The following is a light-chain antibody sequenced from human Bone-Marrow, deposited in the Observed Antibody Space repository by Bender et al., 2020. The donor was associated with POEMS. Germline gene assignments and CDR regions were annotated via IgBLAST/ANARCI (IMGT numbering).Light chain of an antibody. CDR2: DVS. Sequence: QSALTQPASVSGSPGQSITISCTGTSSDVGSYNLVSWYQQHPGKAPKLMIFDVSHRPSGVPDRFFGSKSGNTASLTISGLQAEDGADYYCCSYAASSVWVFGGGTKLTVL. J-gene: IGLJ3*02. CDR3: CSYAASSVWV. CDR1: SSDVGSYNL. V-gene: IGLV2-23*02.